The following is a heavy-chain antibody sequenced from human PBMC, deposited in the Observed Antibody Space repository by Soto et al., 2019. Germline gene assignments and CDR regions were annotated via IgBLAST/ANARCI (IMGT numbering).Heavy chain of an antibody. CDR1: GHSFTSYW. V-gene: IGHV5-51*03. D-gene: IGHD2-2*01. CDR3: ARVARRDCSSTSCYVEGYFDY. Sequence: GAEVKKPGESLKISCKGSGHSFTSYWIAWVRQMPGKGLEWMGIVYPGDSDTRYSPSFQGQVIISADESTSTANLQWSSLKASDTAMYYCARVARRDCSSTSCYVEGYFDYWGQGTQVTVSS. CDR2: VYPGDSDT. J-gene: IGHJ4*02.